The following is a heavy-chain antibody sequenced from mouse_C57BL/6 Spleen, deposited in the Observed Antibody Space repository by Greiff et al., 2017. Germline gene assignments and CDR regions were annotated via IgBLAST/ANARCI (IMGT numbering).Heavy chain of an antibody. Sequence: QVQLQQSGPELVKPGASVTISCKASGYTFTDYYINWVKQRPGQGLEWIGWSYPGSGNTKYNGKFKGKGTLTVDQSSSTAYMQLNSLTSEDSAVYFCARSGYGFDYWGQGTTLTVSS. CDR2: SYPGSGNT. V-gene: IGHV1-84*01. CDR1: GYTFTDYY. CDR3: ARSGYGFDY. D-gene: IGHD2-2*01. J-gene: IGHJ2*01.